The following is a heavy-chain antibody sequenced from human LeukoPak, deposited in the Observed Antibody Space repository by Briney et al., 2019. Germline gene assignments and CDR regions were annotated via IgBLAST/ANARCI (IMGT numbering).Heavy chain of an antibody. CDR3: ARVDIAVAGRGEEYYYYYMDV. V-gene: IGHV3-74*01. Sequence: GRSLRLSCAASGFTFSSYWMHWVRQAPGKGLVWVSRINSDGSSTSYADSVKGRFTISRDNAKNTLYLQMNSLRAEDTAVYYCARVDIAVAGRGEEYYYYYMDVWGKGTTVTVSS. D-gene: IGHD6-19*01. CDR2: INSDGSST. J-gene: IGHJ6*03. CDR1: GFTFSSYW.